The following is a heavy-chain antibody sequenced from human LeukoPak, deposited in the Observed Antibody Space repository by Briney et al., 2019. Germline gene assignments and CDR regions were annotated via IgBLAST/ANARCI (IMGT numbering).Heavy chain of an antibody. Sequence: GASVKVSCKASGYTFTSYGISWVRQAPGQGLEWMGWISAYNGNTNYAQKFQGRVTMTTDTSTSTAYMELRSLRSDDTAVYYCARDSGDIVVVPAVGDAFDIWGQGTMVTVSS. V-gene: IGHV1-18*01. CDR3: ARDSGDIVVVPAVGDAFDI. CDR2: ISAYNGNT. CDR1: GYTFTSYG. J-gene: IGHJ3*02. D-gene: IGHD2-2*01.